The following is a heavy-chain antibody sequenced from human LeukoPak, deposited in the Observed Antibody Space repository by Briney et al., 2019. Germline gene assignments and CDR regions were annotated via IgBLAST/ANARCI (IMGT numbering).Heavy chain of an antibody. CDR3: AKDLISMVRGSPMDV. J-gene: IGHJ6*02. Sequence: TGGSLRLSCAASGFTFSNYGLHWVRQAPGKGLEWVALLVYDGFYKYYADSVKGRFTISRDDSTNTLYLQLTSLSVEDTAVYYCAKDLISMVRGSPMDVWGRGTTVTVS. D-gene: IGHD3-10*01. V-gene: IGHV3-30*02. CDR2: LVYDGFYK. CDR1: GFTFSNYG.